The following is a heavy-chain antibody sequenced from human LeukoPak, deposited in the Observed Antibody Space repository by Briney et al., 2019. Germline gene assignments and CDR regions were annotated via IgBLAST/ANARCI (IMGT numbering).Heavy chain of an antibody. CDR3: ARGLWNDSYWFDP. D-gene: IGHD1-1*01. J-gene: IGHJ5*02. CDR2: INHSGST. V-gene: IGHV4-34*01. Sequence: PSETLSLTCAVYGVSFSGDYWSWLRQPPGKGLEWIGEINHSGSTNYNPSLKSRVTISVDTSKNQFSLKLCSVTAADTVVYYCARGLWNDSYWFDPWGQGTLVTVSS. CDR1: GVSFSGDY.